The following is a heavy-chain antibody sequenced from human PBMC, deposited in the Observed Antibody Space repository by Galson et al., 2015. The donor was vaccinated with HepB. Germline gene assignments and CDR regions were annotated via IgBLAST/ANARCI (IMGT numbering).Heavy chain of an antibody. CDR3: ASSEYYYDSSGYWGYFDY. CDR2: ISSSSSTI. V-gene: IGHV3-48*01. J-gene: IGHJ4*02. D-gene: IGHD3-22*01. CDR1: GFTFSSYS. Sequence: SLRLSCAASGFTFSSYSMNWVRQAPGKGLEWVSYISSSSSTIYYADSVKGRFTISRDNAKNSLYLQMNSLRAEDTAVYYCASSEYYYDSSGYWGYFDYWGQGTLVTVFS.